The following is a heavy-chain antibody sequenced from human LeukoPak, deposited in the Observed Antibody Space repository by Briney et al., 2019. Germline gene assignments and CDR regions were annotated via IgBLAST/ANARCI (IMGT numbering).Heavy chain of an antibody. V-gene: IGHV1-69*04. CDR1: GGTFSSYA. CDR3: AREAMYSSSWYVNFDY. D-gene: IGHD6-13*01. CDR2: IKPILGMA. J-gene: IGHJ4*02. Sequence: SSVKVSCKASGGTFSSYAISWVRQSPGQGRGWMGRIKPILGMANYAQKFQGRVTITADKSTSTDYMELSSLRSEDTAVYYCAREAMYSSSWYVNFDYWGKGTLVTVSS.